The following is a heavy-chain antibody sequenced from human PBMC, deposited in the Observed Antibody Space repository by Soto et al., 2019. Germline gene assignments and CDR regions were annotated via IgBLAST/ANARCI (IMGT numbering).Heavy chain of an antibody. D-gene: IGHD2-15*01. J-gene: IGHJ5*01. Sequence: PGGSLRLSGAASGFSFSDYSMNWVRQAPGKGLEWVSFIDLSGTTTYYRDSVKGRFTIFTAKSMNTVYLQMNSLTVEDAAVYYCTDDRVPDGIYSSDSWGHEGLVTVSS. CDR1: GFSFSDYS. V-gene: IGHV3-23*05. CDR3: TDDRVPDGIYSSDS. CDR2: IDLSGTTT.